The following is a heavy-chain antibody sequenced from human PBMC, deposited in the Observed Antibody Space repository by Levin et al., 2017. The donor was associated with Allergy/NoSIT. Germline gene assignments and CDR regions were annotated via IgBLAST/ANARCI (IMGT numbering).Heavy chain of an antibody. CDR1: GGSISSGGYS. CDR3: ARARAGSSALVNWFDP. V-gene: IGHV4-30-2*01. Sequence: SETLSLTCAVSGGSISSGGYSWSWIRQPPGKGLEWIGYIYHSGSTYYNPSLKSRVTISVDRSKNQFSLKLSSVTAADTAVYYCARARAGSSALVNWFDPWGQGTLVTVSS. D-gene: IGHD6-19*01. CDR2: IYHSGST. J-gene: IGHJ5*02.